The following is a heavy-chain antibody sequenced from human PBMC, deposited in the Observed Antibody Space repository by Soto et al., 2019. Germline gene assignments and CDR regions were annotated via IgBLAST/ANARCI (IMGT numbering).Heavy chain of an antibody. CDR2: INYGGTT. J-gene: IGHJ4*02. CDR3: ARQRGLGKWYFDY. Sequence: QLQLQESGPGLVKPSETLSLTCAVSGDSITGENWWTWVRQPPGKGLEWIGSINYGGTTYYNPSINTRVTMHVDTSNNQFFLKLRSVTAADTAVFYCARQRGLGKWYFDYWGKGTLVTVSS. V-gene: IGHV4-39*01. CDR1: GDSITGENW. D-gene: IGHD1-26*01.